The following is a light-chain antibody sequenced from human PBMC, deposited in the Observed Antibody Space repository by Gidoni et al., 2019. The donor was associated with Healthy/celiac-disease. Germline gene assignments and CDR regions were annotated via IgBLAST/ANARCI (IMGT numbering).Light chain of an antibody. CDR2: KAS. Sequence: IQMAHSPSTLSASVGDRVTITCRASQSISSWLDWYQQKPGKAPKLLIYKASSLESGVPSRFSGSGSGTEFTRTISSLEPDDFATYYCQQYNSDSTFGGGTKVEIK. V-gene: IGKV1-5*03. CDR1: QSISSW. CDR3: QQYNSDST. J-gene: IGKJ4*01.